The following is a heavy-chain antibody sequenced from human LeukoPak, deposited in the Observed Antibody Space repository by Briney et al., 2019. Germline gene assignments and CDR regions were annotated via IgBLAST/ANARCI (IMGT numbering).Heavy chain of an antibody. V-gene: IGHV3-7*01. Sequence: GGSLRLSCAASGFTFSSYWMSWVRQAPGKGLEWVANIKQDGSEKYYVDSVKGRFTISRDNAKNSLYLQMNSLRAEDTAVYYCARDPPPYYDSSALAFDIWGQGTMVTVSS. D-gene: IGHD3-22*01. J-gene: IGHJ3*02. CDR3: ARDPPPYYDSSALAFDI. CDR1: GFTFSSYW. CDR2: IKQDGSEK.